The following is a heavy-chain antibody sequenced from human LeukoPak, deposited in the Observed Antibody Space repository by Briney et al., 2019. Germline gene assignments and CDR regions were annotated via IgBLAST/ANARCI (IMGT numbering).Heavy chain of an antibody. J-gene: IGHJ4*02. Sequence: GGSLRLSCAASGFSFSTYSMNWVRQAPGKGLEWVSYISSSSSTIYYADSVKGRFTISRDNAKNSLYLQMNSLRDEDTAVYYCARRSTYYDTYDFWGRGTLVTVSS. CDR3: ARRSTYYDTYDF. CDR1: GFSFSTYS. CDR2: ISSSSSTI. V-gene: IGHV3-48*02. D-gene: IGHD3-22*01.